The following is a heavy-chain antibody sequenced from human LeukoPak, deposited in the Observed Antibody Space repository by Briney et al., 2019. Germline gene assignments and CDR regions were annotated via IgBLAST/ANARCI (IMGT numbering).Heavy chain of an antibody. CDR2: IYYSGST. J-gene: IGHJ6*04. D-gene: IGHD1-14*01. CDR3: ARNRRFALYYYYGMDV. V-gene: IGHV4-31*03. CDR1: GGSISSGGYY. Sequence: SETLSLTCTVSGGSISSGGYYWSWIRQHPGKGLEWIGYIYYSGSTYYNPSLKSRVTISVDTSKNQFSLKLSSVTAADTAVYYCARNRRFALYYYYGMDVWGKGTPVTVSS.